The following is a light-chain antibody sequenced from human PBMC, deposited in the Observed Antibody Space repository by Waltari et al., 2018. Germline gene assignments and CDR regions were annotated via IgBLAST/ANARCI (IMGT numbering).Light chain of an antibody. J-gene: IGKJ2*01. CDR1: QGISNS. CDR3: QQYYFTPYT. V-gene: IGKV1-NL1*01. Sequence: DIQMTQSPSSLSASVGDRVTITCRASQGISNSLAWYQQKPGKAPKLLLYSASRLESGVPPRFSGSGSGTDYTLTISSLQPDDFATYYCQQYYFTPYTFGQGTKLDIK. CDR2: SAS.